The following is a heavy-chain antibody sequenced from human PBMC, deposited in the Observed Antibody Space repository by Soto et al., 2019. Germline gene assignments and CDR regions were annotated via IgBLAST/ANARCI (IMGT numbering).Heavy chain of an antibody. CDR2: IDTSGHST. D-gene: IGHD6-13*01. CDR1: GFVFTNFW. J-gene: IGHJ4*02. CDR3: AKDSWYFDL. V-gene: IGHV3-74*01. Sequence: GGSLRLSCEASGFVFTNFWMHWVRHVPGKGLVWVARIDTSGHSTNYAESVEGRFTISRDNAKNTVSLQMNSLRVEDTGVYYCAKDSWYFDLWSQGSQVTVSS.